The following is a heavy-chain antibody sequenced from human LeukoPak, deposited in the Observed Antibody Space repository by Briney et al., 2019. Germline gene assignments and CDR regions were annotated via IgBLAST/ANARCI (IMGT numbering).Heavy chain of an antibody. D-gene: IGHD3-9*01. J-gene: IGHJ4*02. CDR2: IYSGGST. CDR3: AKDSEDYDILD. V-gene: IGHV3-53*05. CDR1: GFTVSSNY. Sequence: PGGSLRLSCAASGFTVSSNYMSWVRQAPGKGLEWVSVIYSGGSTYYADSVKGRFTISRDNSKNTLYLQMNSLRAEDTAVYYCAKDSEDYDILDWGQGTLVTVSS.